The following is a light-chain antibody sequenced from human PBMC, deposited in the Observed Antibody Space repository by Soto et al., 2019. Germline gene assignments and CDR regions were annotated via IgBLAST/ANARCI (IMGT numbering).Light chain of an antibody. J-gene: IGKJ1*01. CDR1: QRVLYRSNNKNY. V-gene: IGKV4-1*01. Sequence: DIVMTQSPDSLAVSLGERATINCKSSQRVLYRSNNKNYLAWYQHKPGQAPKLIISWASTRESGVPERFSGSGSGTDFSLTINSLQAEDVAVYYCQQYYITPRTFGQGTKVEI. CDR3: QQYYITPRT. CDR2: WAS.